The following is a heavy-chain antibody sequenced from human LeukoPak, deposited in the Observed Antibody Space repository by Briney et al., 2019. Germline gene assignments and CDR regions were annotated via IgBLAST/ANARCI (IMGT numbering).Heavy chain of an antibody. CDR1: GGSISSYY. V-gene: IGHV4-59*01. CDR3: ARGWGYFDY. CDR2: IYYSGTT. Sequence: SETLSLTCTVSGGSISSYYWSWIRQPPGKGLDWIGYIYYSGTTNYNPSLKSRVTISVDTSKNQFSLKLSSVTAADTAVYYCARGWGYFDYWGQGTLVTVSS. D-gene: IGHD3-16*01. J-gene: IGHJ4*02.